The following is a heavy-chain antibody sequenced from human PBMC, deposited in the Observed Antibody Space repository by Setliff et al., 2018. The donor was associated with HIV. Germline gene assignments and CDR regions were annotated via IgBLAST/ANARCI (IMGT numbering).Heavy chain of an antibody. Sequence: SGPTLVNPTETLTLTCTVSGFSLSNTTMGVSWIRQPPGKALEWLAHIFPNDEKSYSASLKSRLTISEDTSKSQVVLTMTNMDPVDTATYYCAHTYYGDGFYFDYWGQGTQVTVSS. J-gene: IGHJ4*02. V-gene: IGHV2-26*01. CDR2: IFPNDEK. CDR1: GFSLSNTTMG. D-gene: IGHD4-17*01. CDR3: AHTYYGDGFYFDY.